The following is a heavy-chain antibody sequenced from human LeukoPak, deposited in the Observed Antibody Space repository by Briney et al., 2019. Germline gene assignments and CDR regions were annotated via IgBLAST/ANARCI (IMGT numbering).Heavy chain of an antibody. CDR2: INHSGST. CDR3: ARGHYDSSGSFDY. V-gene: IGHV4-34*01. D-gene: IGHD3-22*01. J-gene: IGHJ4*02. Sequence: SETLSLTCAVYGGSFSGYYWSWIRQPPGKGLEWIGEINHSGSTNYNPSLKSRGTISVDTSKNQFSLKLSSVPAADTAVYYCARGHYDSSGSFDYWGQGTLVTVSS. CDR1: GGSFSGYY.